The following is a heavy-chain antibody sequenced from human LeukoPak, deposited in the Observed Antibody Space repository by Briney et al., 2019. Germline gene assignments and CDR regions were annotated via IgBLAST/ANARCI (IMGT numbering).Heavy chain of an antibody. CDR1: GYTFTGYY. J-gene: IGHJ3*02. D-gene: IGHD3-22*01. CDR3: ATTTGAAYYYDSSGPTPYAFDI. V-gene: IGHV1-2*02. CDR2: INPNSGDT. Sequence: ASVKVSCKASGYTFTGYYMHWVRQAPGQGLEWMGWINPNSGDTKYAQKFQGRVTMTEDTSTDTAYMELSSLRSEDTAVYYCATTTGAAYYYDSSGPTPYAFDIWGQGTMVTVSS.